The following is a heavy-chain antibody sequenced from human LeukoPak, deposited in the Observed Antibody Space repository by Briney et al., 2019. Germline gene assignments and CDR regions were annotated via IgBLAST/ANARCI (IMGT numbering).Heavy chain of an antibody. V-gene: IGHV1-69*05. CDR1: GGTFSSYA. CDR2: IIPIFGTA. CDR3: ARGPGLVVVGTEYFQH. J-gene: IGHJ1*01. D-gene: IGHD3-22*01. Sequence: SVKVSCKASGGTFSSYAISWVRQASGQGLEWMGRIIPIFGTANYAQKFQGRVTITTDESTSTAYMELSSLRSEDTAVYYCARGPGLVVVGTEYFQHWGQGTLVTVSS.